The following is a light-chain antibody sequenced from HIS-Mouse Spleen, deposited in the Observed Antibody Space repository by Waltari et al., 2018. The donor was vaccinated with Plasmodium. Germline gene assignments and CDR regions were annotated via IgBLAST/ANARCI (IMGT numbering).Light chain of an antibody. V-gene: IGLV1-40*01. CDR3: QSYDSSLSGSGV. CDR1: SSNLGAGHD. J-gene: IGLJ3*02. CDR2: GNS. Sequence: QSVLTQPPSVSGAPGQRVTISCTGRSSNLGAGHDVHWYQQLPGTAPKLLIYGNSNRPSGVPDRFSGSKSGTSASLAITGLQAEDEADYYCQSYDSSLSGSGVFGGGTKLTVL.